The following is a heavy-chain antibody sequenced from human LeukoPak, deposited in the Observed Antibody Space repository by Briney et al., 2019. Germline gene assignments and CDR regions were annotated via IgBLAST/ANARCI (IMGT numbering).Heavy chain of an antibody. CDR3: ANGYCSSAGCATSLDY. CDR2: IWYDRSKK. CDR1: GFNFSSYG. J-gene: IGHJ4*02. D-gene: IGHD2-15*01. V-gene: IGHV3-33*06. Sequence: PGGSLRLSCAASGFNFSSYGIHWVRQAPGKGLEWVAVIWYDRSKKYYADSVKGRFTISRDNSKNTVYLQMNSLRAEDTAVYYCANGYCSSAGCATSLDYWGQGTLVTVSS.